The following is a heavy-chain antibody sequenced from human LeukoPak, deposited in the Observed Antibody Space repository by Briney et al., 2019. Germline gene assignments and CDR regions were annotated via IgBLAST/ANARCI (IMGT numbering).Heavy chain of an antibody. CDR1: GGSISSGGYY. CDR2: IYHSGST. J-gene: IGHJ4*02. V-gene: IGHV4-30-2*01. CDR3: ARDDTPYGSGSYSD. Sequence: PSETLSLTCTVSGGSISSGGYYWSWIRQPPGKGLEWIGYIYHSGSTYYNPSLKSRVTLSVDTSKNQFSLSLNSVTAADTAVYYCARDDTPYGSGSYSDWGQGTLVSVSS. D-gene: IGHD3-10*01.